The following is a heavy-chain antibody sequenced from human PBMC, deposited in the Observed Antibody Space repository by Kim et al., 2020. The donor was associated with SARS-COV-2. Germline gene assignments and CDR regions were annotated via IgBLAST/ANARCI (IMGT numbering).Heavy chain of an antibody. V-gene: IGHV3-30*18. CDR3: AKDPPYCSSTSCPYLDY. J-gene: IGHJ4*02. D-gene: IGHD2-2*01. CDR2: ISYDGSNK. Sequence: GGSLRLSCAASGFTFGSYGMHWVRQAPGKGLEWVAVISYDGSNKYYADSVKGRFTISRDNSKNTLYLQMNSLRAEDTAVYYCAKDPPYCSSTSCPYLDYWGQGTLVTVSS. CDR1: GFTFGSYG.